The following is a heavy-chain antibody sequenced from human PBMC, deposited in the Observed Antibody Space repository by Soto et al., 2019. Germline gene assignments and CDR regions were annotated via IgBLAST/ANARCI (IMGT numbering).Heavy chain of an antibody. J-gene: IGHJ3*02. V-gene: IGHV4-59*01. D-gene: IGHD4-17*01. CDR2: IYYSGST. CDR1: GGSISSYY. Sequence: SETLSLTCTVSGGSISSYYWSWIRQPPGKGLEWIGYIYYSGSTNYNPSLKSRVTISVDTSKNQFSLKLSSVTAADTAVYYCARDRSRMNTVRAFGAFDIWGQGTMVTVSS. CDR3: ARDRSRMNTVRAFGAFDI.